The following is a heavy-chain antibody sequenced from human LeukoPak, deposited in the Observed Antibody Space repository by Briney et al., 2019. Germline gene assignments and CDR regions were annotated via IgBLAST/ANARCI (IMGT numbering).Heavy chain of an antibody. CDR2: INPSGGST. J-gene: IGHJ4*02. D-gene: IGHD3-10*01. CDR3: ARAKKSMVRGVMPSDY. CDR1: GYTFTSYY. Sequence: ASVKVSCKASGYTFTSYYMHWVRQAPGQGLEWMGIINPSGGSTSYAQKFQGRVTMTRDTSTSTVYMELSSLRSEDTAVYYCARAKKSMVRGVMPSDYWGQGTLVTVSS. V-gene: IGHV1-46*01.